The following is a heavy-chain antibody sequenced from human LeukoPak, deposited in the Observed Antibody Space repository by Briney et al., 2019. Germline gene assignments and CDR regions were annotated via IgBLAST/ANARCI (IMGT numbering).Heavy chain of an antibody. CDR1: GGTFSSYA. Sequence: SVKVSCEASGGTFSSYAISWVRQAPGQGLEWMGGIIPIFGTANYAQKFQGRVTITADESTSTAYMELSSLRSEDTAVYYCARGDGYVDYMDVWGKGTTVTVSS. V-gene: IGHV1-69*13. CDR2: IIPIFGTA. CDR3: ARGDGYVDYMDV. D-gene: IGHD5-24*01. J-gene: IGHJ6*03.